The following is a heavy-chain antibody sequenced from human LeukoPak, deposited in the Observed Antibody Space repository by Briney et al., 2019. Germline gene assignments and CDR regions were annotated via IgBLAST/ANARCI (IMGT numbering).Heavy chain of an antibody. D-gene: IGHD2-2*01. CDR1: GYTFTSYG. CDR3: AREYCSSTSCYHNWFDP. Sequence: SVKVSCKASGYTFTSYGISWVRQAPGQGLEWMGGIIPIFGTANYAQKFQGRATITADESTSTAYMELSSLRSEDTAVYYCAREYCSSTSCYHNWFDPWGQGTLVTVSS. J-gene: IGHJ5*02. V-gene: IGHV1-69*13. CDR2: IIPIFGTA.